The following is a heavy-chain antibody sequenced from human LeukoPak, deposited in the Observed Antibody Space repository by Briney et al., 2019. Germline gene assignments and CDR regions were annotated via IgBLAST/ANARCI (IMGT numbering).Heavy chain of an antibody. CDR3: ARPHYYDSKYYYYYYMDV. CDR2: IIPIFGTA. CDR1: GGTFSSYA. V-gene: IGHV1-69*01. Sequence: GSSVKVSCKASGGTFSSYAISWVRQAPGHGLEWMGGIIPIFGTANYAQKFQGRVTITADESTSTAYMELSSLRSEDTAVYYCARPHYYDSKYYYYYYMDVWGKGTTVTVSS. J-gene: IGHJ6*03. D-gene: IGHD3-22*01.